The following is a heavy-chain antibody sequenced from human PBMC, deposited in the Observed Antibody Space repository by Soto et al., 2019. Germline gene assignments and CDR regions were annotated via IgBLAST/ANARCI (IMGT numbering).Heavy chain of an antibody. CDR1: GFTFSNAW. CDR3: TTGASSGYYSYYYYYGMDV. J-gene: IGHJ6*02. D-gene: IGHD3-22*01. Sequence: GSLRLSCAASGFTFSNAWMSWVRQAPGKGLEWVGRIKSKTDGGTTDYAAPVKGRFTISRDDSKNTLYLQMNSLKTEDTAVYYCTTGASSGYYSYYYYYGMDVWGQGTTVTVSS. V-gene: IGHV3-15*01. CDR2: IKSKTDGGTT.